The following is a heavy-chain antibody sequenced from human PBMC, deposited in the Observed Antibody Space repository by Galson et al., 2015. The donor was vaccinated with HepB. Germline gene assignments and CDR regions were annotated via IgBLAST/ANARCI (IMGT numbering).Heavy chain of an antibody. CDR2: ISSSISPI. CDR1: GFTFSSYN. Sequence: SLRLSCAASGFTFSSYNMNWVRQAPGKGLEWVSYISSSISPIYYADSVKGRFTISRDNAKNSLYLQMNSLRAEDTAVYYCAREGFSSGHAGIFDCWGQGTLVTVSS. V-gene: IGHV3-48*01. J-gene: IGHJ4*02. D-gene: IGHD3-22*01. CDR3: AREGFSSGHAGIFDC.